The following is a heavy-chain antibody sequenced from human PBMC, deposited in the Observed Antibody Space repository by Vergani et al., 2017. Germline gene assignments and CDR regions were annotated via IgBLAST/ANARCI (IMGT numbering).Heavy chain of an antibody. CDR2: IDHTVRP. V-gene: IGHV4-34*01. CDR3: ARVNTETNGHLYYYYYMDV. CDR1: GGSFTSYH. Sequence: QVQLQQWGGGLLKPSETLSLTCVVNGGSFTSYHWTWIRQSPGEGLEWVGEIDHTVRPDYNPSLKSRLTMSVDKSRNHYSLPLNSVTATDTAIYCCARVNTETNGHLYYYYYMDVWGQGTAVTVS. D-gene: IGHD4-11*01. J-gene: IGHJ6*03.